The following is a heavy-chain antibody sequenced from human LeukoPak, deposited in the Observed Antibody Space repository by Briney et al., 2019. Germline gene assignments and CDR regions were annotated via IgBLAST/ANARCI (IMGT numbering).Heavy chain of an antibody. D-gene: IGHD2-15*01. V-gene: IGHV3-30*02. CDR2: IRYDGSNK. CDR3: AKPPGRYEWCLSY. CDR1: GFTFSSYG. J-gene: IGHJ4*02. Sequence: PGGSLRLSCAASGFTFSSYGTHWVRQAPGKGLEWVAFIRYDGSNKYYADSVKGRFTISRDNSKNTLYLQMNSLRAEDTAVYYCAKPPGRYEWCLSYWGQGTLVTVSS.